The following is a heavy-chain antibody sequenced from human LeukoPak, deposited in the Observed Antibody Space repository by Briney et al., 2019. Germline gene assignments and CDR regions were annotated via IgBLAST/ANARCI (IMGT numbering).Heavy chain of an antibody. J-gene: IGHJ3*02. CDR2: IYYGENT. V-gene: IGHV4-39*01. CDR3: ARKPTFWSGYPDAFDI. Sequence: PSETLSLTCTVSGGSISSGPYYWGWIRQPPGKGLEWIGNIYYGENTYYNPSLKSRVTISIDTSKNQFSLKLSSVTAADTAVYYCARKPTFWSGYPDAFDIWGQGTMVTVSS. CDR1: GGSISSGPYY. D-gene: IGHD3-3*01.